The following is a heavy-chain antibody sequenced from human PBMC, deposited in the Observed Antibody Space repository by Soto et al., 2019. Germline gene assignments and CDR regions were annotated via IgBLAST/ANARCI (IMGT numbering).Heavy chain of an antibody. CDR2: IIPILGIA. J-gene: IGHJ4*02. D-gene: IGHD3-10*01. CDR3: ASASGGSGSSE. CDR1: GGTFSSYT. V-gene: IGHV1-69*02. Sequence: GASVKVSCKASGGTFSSYTISWVRQAPGQGLEWMGRIIPILGIANYAQKFQGRVTITADKSTSTAYMELSSLRSEDTAVYYCASASGGSGSSEWGQGTLVTVSS.